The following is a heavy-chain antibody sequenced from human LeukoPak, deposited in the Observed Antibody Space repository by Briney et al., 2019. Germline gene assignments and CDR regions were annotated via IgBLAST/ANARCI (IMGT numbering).Heavy chain of an antibody. V-gene: IGHV3-23*01. D-gene: IGHD2-21*01. J-gene: IGHJ4*01. CDR1: GFTFNTYA. CDR3: AKDPRAMGRYFFDD. Sequence: GGSLRLSCVASGFTFNTYAMSWVRQRPGQGPEWVSMISSRGDITDYAESVKDRFTISRDNAKRTLYLQLESPRGEDTAMYYCAKDPRAMGRYFFDDWGQGTLVTVFS. CDR2: ISSRGDIT.